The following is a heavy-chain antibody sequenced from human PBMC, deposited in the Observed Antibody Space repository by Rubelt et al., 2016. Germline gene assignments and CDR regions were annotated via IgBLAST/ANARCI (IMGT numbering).Heavy chain of an antibody. J-gene: IGHJ6*02. D-gene: IGHD5-18*01. CDR2: GST. CDR3: ARHDDSYVPSGMDG. V-gene: IGHV4-39*01. Sequence: GSTYYNPSLKSRVTIYVDTSKNHFSLKLSSVSAADTAVYYCARHDDSYVPSGMDGWGQGTTVTVSS.